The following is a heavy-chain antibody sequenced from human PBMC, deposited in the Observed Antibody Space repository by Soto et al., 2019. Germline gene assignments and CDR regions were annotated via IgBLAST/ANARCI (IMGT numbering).Heavy chain of an antibody. CDR2: ISYDGSNK. V-gene: IGHV3-30-3*01. D-gene: IGHD2-2*01. J-gene: IGHJ4*02. CDR3: ARDRPSPYCSSTSCSSYFDY. CDR1: GFTFSTYA. Sequence: GGSLRLSCAASGFTFSTYAMQWVRQAPGTGLEWVAVISYDGSNKYYADSVKGRFTISRDNSKNTLYLQMNSPRAEDTAVYYCARDRPSPYCSSTSCSSYFDYWGQGTLVTVSS.